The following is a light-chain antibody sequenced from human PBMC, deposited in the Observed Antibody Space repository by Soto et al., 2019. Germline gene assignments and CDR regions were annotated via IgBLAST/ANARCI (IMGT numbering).Light chain of an antibody. V-gene: IGKV1-6*01. CDR2: DAS. Sequence: IQMTHSPSSLSASVGDSITITCRASQDIRSDLGWYQQKPGRAPKLLIYDASSLQGGVPSRFSGSGSGTDFTLTISSLQPEDFATYYCLQDYDYLWTFGQGTKVDIK. CDR1: QDIRSD. CDR3: LQDYDYLWT. J-gene: IGKJ1*01.